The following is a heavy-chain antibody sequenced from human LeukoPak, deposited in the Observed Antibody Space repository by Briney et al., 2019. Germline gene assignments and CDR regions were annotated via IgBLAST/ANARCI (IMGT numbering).Heavy chain of an antibody. CDR3: ARPSLNSGSYFDY. J-gene: IGHJ4*02. CDR2: IKQDGSEK. CDR1: GFTVNNAW. V-gene: IGHV3-7*01. D-gene: IGHD1-26*01. Sequence: GGSLRLSCAASGFTVNNAWMSWVRQAPGKGLEWVANIKQDGSEKYYVDSVKGRFTISRDNARNSLSLQMNSLRAEDTAVYYCARPSLNSGSYFDYWGQGTLVTVSS.